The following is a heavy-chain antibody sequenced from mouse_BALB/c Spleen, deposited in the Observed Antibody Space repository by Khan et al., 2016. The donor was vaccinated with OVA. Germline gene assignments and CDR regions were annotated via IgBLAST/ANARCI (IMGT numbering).Heavy chain of an antibody. CDR3: ARHPYYSYAMEN. CDR2: INTYTGEP. V-gene: IGHV9-3-1*01. Sequence: QIQLVQSGPELKKPGETVKISCKASGHTFTNYGMNWVKQAPGKGLKWMGWINTYTGEPTYADDFNGRFAFSLETSASTAYLQINNLKNEDTATXVCARHPYYSYAMENWGQGTSVTVSS. D-gene: IGHD2-10*01. CDR1: GHTFTNYG. J-gene: IGHJ4*01.